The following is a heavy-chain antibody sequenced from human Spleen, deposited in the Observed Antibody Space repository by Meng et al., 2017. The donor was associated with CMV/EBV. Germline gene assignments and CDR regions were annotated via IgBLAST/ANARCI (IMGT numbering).Heavy chain of an antibody. CDR2: INPNSGGT. Sequence: ASVKVSCKASGYTFTGYYMHWVRQAPGQGLEWMGWINPNSGGTNYAQKFQGRVTMTRDTSISTAYMELSRLRSDDTAVYYCARGSIFGVVSLLSDYWGQGTLVTVSS. V-gene: IGHV1-2*02. J-gene: IGHJ4*02. D-gene: IGHD3-3*01. CDR1: GYTFTGYY. CDR3: ARGSIFGVVSLLSDY.